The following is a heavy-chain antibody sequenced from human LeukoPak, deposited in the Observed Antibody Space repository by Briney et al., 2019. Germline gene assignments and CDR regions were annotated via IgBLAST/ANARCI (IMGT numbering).Heavy chain of an antibody. CDR3: ARDRSDGYNWNYDAFDI. V-gene: IGHV4-34*01. Sequence: PSETLSLTCAVYSESFIGYYWSWVRQPPGKGLEWVGEINHSGTTNYNPSLKSRVTMSVDTSKNQFSLKLSSVTAADTAVYYCARDRSDGYNWNYDAFDIWGQGTMVTVSS. CDR1: SESFIGYY. D-gene: IGHD1-7*01. CDR2: INHSGTT. J-gene: IGHJ3*02.